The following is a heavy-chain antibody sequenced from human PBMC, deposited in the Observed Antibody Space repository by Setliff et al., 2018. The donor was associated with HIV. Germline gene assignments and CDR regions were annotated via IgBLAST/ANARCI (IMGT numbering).Heavy chain of an antibody. CDR3: ARNGRQLVRGEFDY. D-gene: IGHD6-6*01. J-gene: IGHJ4*02. Sequence: PGGSLRLSCEASGFTVSSSYMAWVRQAPGKGLEWVSTIYSDGSTYHRDSVKGRFTLSRDNSKNTVYLQVGSLRPDDTAMYYCARNGRQLVRGEFDYWGQGTLVTVSS. V-gene: IGHV3-66*02. CDR2: IYSDGST. CDR1: GFTVSSSY.